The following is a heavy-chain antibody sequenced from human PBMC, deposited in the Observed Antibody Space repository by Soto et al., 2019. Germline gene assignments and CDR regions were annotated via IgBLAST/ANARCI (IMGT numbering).Heavy chain of an antibody. V-gene: IGHV3-21*01. CDR1: GFTFTRYS. CDR3: ARESEDLSSNFDY. J-gene: IGHJ4*02. CDR2: ISSTTNYI. Sequence: EVQLVESGGGLVKPGGSLRLSCAASGFTFTRYSMNWVRQAPGKGLEWVSSISSTTNYIYYADSMKGRFTVSRDNAKNSVYLEMNSLSAEETALYYCARESEDLSSNFDYWGQGTLVTVSS.